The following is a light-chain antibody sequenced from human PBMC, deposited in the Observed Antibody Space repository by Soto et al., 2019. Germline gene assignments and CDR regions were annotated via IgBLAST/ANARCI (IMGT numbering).Light chain of an antibody. CDR1: HTISSSY. Sequence: EIVLTQSPGTLSLSPGERATLSCRASHTISSSYLAWYQQKPGQAPRLLMYGISRRATGIPDRFSGSGSGTDFTLTITRLEPEDVAGYYCQQYVTSSPRTVGQGTKVEIK. CDR2: GIS. J-gene: IGKJ1*01. CDR3: QQYVTSSPRT. V-gene: IGKV3-20*01.